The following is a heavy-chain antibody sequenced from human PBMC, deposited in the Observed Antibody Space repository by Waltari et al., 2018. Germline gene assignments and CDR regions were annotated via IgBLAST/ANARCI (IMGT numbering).Heavy chain of an antibody. CDR1: GYTFIDYY. D-gene: IGHD3-16*01. V-gene: IGHV1-2*06. CDR3: AREVGAKDFDR. J-gene: IGHJ4*02. CDR2: IIPNRGVI. Sequence: QVQLVQSGAEVKKPGASVKVSCKASGYTFIDYYIHWVRQAPGQGLEWMGRIIPNRGVINYAQMFQGRVTMTLDTSSSVVYMELSSLRSDDTAVYYCAREVGAKDFDRWGQGTLVTVSP.